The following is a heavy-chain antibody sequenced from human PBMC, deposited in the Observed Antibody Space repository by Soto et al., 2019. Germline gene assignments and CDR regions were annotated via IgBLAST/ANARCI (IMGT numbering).Heavy chain of an antibody. Sequence: GGSLRLSCAASGFTFSNYNMNWVRQAPGKGLEWVASISTRSHYIYYADSLKGRFTISRDNAKNSVDLQISSLRAEDTAVYYCARDSSTGYYLSDFDYWGQGTLVTVSS. CDR3: ARDSSTGYYLSDFDY. CDR2: ISTRSHYI. V-gene: IGHV3-21*01. CDR1: GFTFSNYN. J-gene: IGHJ4*02. D-gene: IGHD3-9*01.